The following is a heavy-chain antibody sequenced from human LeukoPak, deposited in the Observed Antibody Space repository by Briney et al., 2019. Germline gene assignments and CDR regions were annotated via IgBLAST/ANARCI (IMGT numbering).Heavy chain of an antibody. CDR1: GYTFTTYW. V-gene: IGHV5-51*01. J-gene: IGHJ4*02. Sequence: GESLKISCKGSGYTFTTYWIGWVRQMPGKGLEWVGIIYPGDSDPRYSPSFQGQVTISADKSISTAYLQWSSLKASDTAMYYCAVGYRNGYLDYWGQGTLVTVAS. CDR2: IYPGDSDP. CDR3: AVGYRNGYLDY. D-gene: IGHD5-18*01.